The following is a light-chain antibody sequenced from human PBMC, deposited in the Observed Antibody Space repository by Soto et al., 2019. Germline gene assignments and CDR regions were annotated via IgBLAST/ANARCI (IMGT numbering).Light chain of an antibody. CDR2: EIA. J-gene: IGLJ1*01. Sequence: QSVLTQPASVSASPVQSITISCTGTSSDVCGYKYVSCYQQLPGKSPKLMLYEIANRPSGVSNRFSGSKSRNTAPLTISGLQAEDEADYYCNSYPSSSTYVFGTGTKVTV. CDR1: SSDVCGYKY. CDR3: NSYPSSSTYV. V-gene: IGLV2-14*01.